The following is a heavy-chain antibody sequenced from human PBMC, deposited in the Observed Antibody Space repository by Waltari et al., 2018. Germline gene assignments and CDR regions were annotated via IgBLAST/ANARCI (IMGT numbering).Heavy chain of an antibody. V-gene: IGHV1-18*01. CDR2: IRGFNRQT. D-gene: IGHD2-21*01. J-gene: IGHJ2*01. Sequence: QVHLVQSGAEVKKPGASVKVSCQASGYIFTDYGITWVRQAPGQGRERLGWIRGFNRQTKYAQTRQGRVTMTTDTSTSTAYMELRSLRSDDTAVYYCARAARLWNAVLWHFDVWGRGTLVTVSS. CDR3: ARAARLWNAVLWHFDV. CDR1: GYIFTDYG.